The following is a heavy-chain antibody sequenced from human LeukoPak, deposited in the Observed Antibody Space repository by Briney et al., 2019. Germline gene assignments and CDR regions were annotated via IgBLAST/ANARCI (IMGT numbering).Heavy chain of an antibody. D-gene: IGHD5-18*01. J-gene: IGHJ3*02. CDR3: ARGGYSYGYPPSYDAFDI. CDR1: GYTFTSYG. V-gene: IGHV1-69*13. Sequence: ASVKVSCKASGYTFTSYGISWVRQAPGQGLEWMGGILPIFGTANYAQKFQGRVTITADESTSTAYMELSSLRSEDTAVYYCARGGYSYGYPPSYDAFDIWGQGTMVTVSS. CDR2: ILPIFGTA.